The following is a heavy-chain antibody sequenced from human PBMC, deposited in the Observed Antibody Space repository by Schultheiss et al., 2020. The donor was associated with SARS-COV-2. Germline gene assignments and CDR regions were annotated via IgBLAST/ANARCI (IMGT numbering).Heavy chain of an antibody. CDR1: GLTFSTSW. V-gene: IGHV3-74*01. CDR3: ARDGPVLLWFRESPPTYYFDY. D-gene: IGHD3-10*01. CDR2: INSDGSST. J-gene: IGHJ4*02. Sequence: GGSLRLSCAASGLTFSTSWMHWVRQAPGKGLVWVSRINSDGSSTAYADSVKGRFTISRDNAKNTLYLQMNSLRAEDTAVYYCARDGPVLLWFRESPPTYYFDYWGQGTLVTVSS.